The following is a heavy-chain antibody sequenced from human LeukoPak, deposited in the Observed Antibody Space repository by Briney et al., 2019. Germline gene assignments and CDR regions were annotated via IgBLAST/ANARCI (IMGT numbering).Heavy chain of an antibody. J-gene: IGHJ4*02. V-gene: IGHV3-21*06. Sequence: PGGSLRLSCAASGFTFSTYNMNWVRQAPGKGLEWVSSIGSTSTYIYFADSVRGRFTISRDNAKNSLYLQMNSLRAEDTPVYYCARSGYYDSGNYQTDYWGPGTLVTVSS. CDR3: ARSGYYDSGNYQTDY. CDR2: IGSTSTYI. CDR1: GFTFSTYN. D-gene: IGHD3-10*01.